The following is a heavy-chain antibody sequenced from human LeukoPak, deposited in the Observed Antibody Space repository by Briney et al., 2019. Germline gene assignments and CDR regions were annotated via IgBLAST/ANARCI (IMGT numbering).Heavy chain of an antibody. CDR3: ARRPLGGMDV. J-gene: IGHJ6*02. Sequence: SETLSLTCAVYGGSFSGYYWSWIRQPPGRGLEWIGEINHSGSTNYNPSLKSRVTISVDTSKNRFSLRLNSVTAADTAVYYCARRPLGGMDVWGQGTTVTVSS. D-gene: IGHD7-27*01. V-gene: IGHV4-34*01. CDR2: INHSGST. CDR1: GGSFSGYY.